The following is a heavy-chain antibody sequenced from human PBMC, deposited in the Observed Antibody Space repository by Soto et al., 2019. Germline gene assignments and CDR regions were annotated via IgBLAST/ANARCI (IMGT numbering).Heavy chain of an antibody. V-gene: IGHV3-48*02. J-gene: IGHJ4*02. Sequence: EVQLVESGGGLGQPGGSLRLSCAASGFTFSIYSMNWVRQAPGKGLEWVSYISSSSSTIYYADSVKGRFTISRDNAKTSLYLQMNRLRDEDSAVYYFARPSSFTVVTPERYYFDYWGQGTLVTVSS. D-gene: IGHD2-21*02. CDR1: GFTFSIYS. CDR3: ARPSSFTVVTPERYYFDY. CDR2: ISSSSSTI.